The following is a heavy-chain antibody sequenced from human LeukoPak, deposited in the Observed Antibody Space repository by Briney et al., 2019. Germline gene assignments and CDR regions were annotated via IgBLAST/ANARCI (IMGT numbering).Heavy chain of an antibody. CDR3: ARGRRGSYSMNDAFDI. CDR2: IIPIFGTA. V-gene: IGHV1-69*05. Sequence: VASVKVSCNASGGTFSSYAISWVRQAPGQGLEWMGGIIPIFGTANYAQKFQGRVTITTDESTSTAYMELSSLRSEDTAVYYCARGRRGSYSMNDAFDIWGQGTMVTVSS. CDR1: GGTFSSYA. J-gene: IGHJ3*02. D-gene: IGHD1-26*01.